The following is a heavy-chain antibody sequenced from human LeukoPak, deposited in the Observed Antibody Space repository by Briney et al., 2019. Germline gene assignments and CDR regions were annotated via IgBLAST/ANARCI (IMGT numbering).Heavy chain of an antibody. Sequence: ETLSLTCTVSGGSVSSGFYYWSWIRQPPGKGLEWIAYIYYNGGTNYNPSLKSRVTISVDTSKNQLFLKLRSVTAADTAVYFCARGAVDSSSWYIDYWGQGTLVTVSS. D-gene: IGHD6-13*01. CDR1: GGSVSSGFYY. CDR2: IYYNGGT. CDR3: ARGAVDSSSWYIDY. J-gene: IGHJ4*02. V-gene: IGHV4-61*01.